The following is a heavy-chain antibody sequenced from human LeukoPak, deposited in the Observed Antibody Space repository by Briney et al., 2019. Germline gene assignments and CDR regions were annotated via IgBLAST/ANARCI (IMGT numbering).Heavy chain of an antibody. CDR2: IYYSGST. D-gene: IGHD5-18*01. Sequence: PSETLSLTCTVSGGSISSGGYYWSWIHQHPGKGLEWIGYIYYSGSTYYNPSLKSRVTISVDTPKNQFSLKLSSVTAADTAVYYCARGTWIQLWLPHEGNWFDPWGQGTLVTVSS. J-gene: IGHJ5*02. CDR3: ARGTWIQLWLPHEGNWFDP. CDR1: GGSISSGGYY. V-gene: IGHV4-31*03.